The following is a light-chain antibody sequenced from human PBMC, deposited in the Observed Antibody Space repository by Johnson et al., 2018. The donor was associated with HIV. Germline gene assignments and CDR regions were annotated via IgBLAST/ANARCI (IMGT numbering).Light chain of an antibody. CDR1: SSNIGNNY. CDR3: GTWDSSLSGGV. V-gene: IGLV1-51*02. CDR2: EDT. J-gene: IGLJ1*01. Sequence: QSVLTQPPSVSAAPGQKVTISCSGTSSNIGNNYVSWYQQLPGTAPKLLIYEDTRRPSGIPDRFSGSKSGTSATLGITGLQTGDEADYYCGTWDSSLSGGVFGSGTQVPVL.